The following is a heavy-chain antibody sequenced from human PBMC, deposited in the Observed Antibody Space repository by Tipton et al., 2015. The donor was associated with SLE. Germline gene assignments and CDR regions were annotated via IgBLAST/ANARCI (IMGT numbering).Heavy chain of an antibody. CDR2: TYYNGSP. V-gene: IGHV4-39*01. Sequence: GLVKPSETLSLTCTVSGDSISSGRLYWGWIRQPPGKGLEWIGTTYYNGSPYYNPSLKSRVTISVDTSKDQFSLRLSSVTAADTAVYYCTRVTYYYDGSTYYYAFDIWGQGTMVTVSS. CDR3: TRVTYYYDGSTYYYAFDI. CDR1: GDSISSGRLY. D-gene: IGHD3-22*01. J-gene: IGHJ3*02.